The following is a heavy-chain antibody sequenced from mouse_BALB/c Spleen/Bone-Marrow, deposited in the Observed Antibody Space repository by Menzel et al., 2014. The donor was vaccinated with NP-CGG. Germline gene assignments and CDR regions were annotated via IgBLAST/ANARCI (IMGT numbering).Heavy chain of an antibody. J-gene: IGHJ2*01. Sequence: EVNVVESGGGLVQPGGSLKLSGAASGFTFSSYGMSWVRQTPDKRLELVASINSNGGSTYYPDSVKGRFTISRDNAKNNLSLQMSSLKSEDTAMYYCARGNYGNYVDYFDYWGQGTTLTVSS. CDR3: ARGNYGNYVDYFDY. V-gene: IGHV5-6-3*01. CDR1: GFTFSSYG. CDR2: INSNGGST. D-gene: IGHD2-1*01.